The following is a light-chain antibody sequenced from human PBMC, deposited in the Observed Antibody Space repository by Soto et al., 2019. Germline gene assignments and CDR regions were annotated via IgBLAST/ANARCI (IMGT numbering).Light chain of an antibody. CDR2: AAS. CDR3: QESYTTPLS. CDR1: ESINTY. J-gene: IGKJ4*01. V-gene: IGKV1-39*01. Sequence: DTQMTQSPSSLSASVGDRVTITCRASESINTYLNWYQQKPGQAPNLLIYAASSLQSVVPSRFSGSGSGTHFTLTINNLQPEDFATYYCQESYTTPLSFGGGTKVEIK.